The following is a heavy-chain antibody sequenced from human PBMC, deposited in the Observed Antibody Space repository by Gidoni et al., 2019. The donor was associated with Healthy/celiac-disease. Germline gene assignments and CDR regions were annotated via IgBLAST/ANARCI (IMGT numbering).Heavy chain of an antibody. CDR1: GFTFSSYG. CDR3: ARDFKGGGIAARPLDY. V-gene: IGHV3-33*01. D-gene: IGHD6-6*01. Sequence: QVQLVESGGGVVQPGRSLRLSCAASGFTFSSYGMHWVRQAPGKGLEWVAVIWYDGSNKYYADSVKGRFTISRDNSKNTLYLQMNSLRAEDTAVYYCARDFKGGGIAARPLDYWGQGTLVTVSS. CDR2: IWYDGSNK. J-gene: IGHJ4*02.